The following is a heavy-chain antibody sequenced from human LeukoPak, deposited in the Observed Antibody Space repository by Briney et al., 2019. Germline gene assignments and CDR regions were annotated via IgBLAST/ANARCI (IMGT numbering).Heavy chain of an antibody. V-gene: IGHV4-34*01. D-gene: IGHD3-10*01. J-gene: IGHJ4*02. CDR1: VGSFSAYY. CDR3: ARGGEGYHYGSASQDH. Sequence: PSETPSLTCAVYVGSFSAYYWTLIRQPPGKGLEWIGEINHSGSTNYNPSLKSRVTISLDTSKNQFSLKLSSVTAADTAVYYCARGGEGYHYGSASQDHWGQGTLVTVPS. CDR2: INHSGST.